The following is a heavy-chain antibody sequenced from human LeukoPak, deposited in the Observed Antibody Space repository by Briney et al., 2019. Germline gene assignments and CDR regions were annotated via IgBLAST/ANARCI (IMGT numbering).Heavy chain of an antibody. CDR3: ARDLNPSRGGTYYYYMDV. D-gene: IGHD3-16*01. Sequence: GGSLRLSCAASGFTFSSYSMNWVRQAPGKGLEWVSGINWNGGSTGYADSVKGRFTISRDNAKNSLYLQMNSLRAEDTALYYCARDLNPSRGGTYYYYMDVWGKGTTVTVSS. V-gene: IGHV3-20*04. J-gene: IGHJ6*03. CDR1: GFTFSSYS. CDR2: INWNGGST.